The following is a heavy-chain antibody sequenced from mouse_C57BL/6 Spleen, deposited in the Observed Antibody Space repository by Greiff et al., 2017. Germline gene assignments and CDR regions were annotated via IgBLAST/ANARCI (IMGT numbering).Heavy chain of an antibody. Sequence: EVKLMESGGGLVQPGGSLSLSCAASGFTFTDYYMSWVRQPPGKALEWLGFIRNKANGYTTEYSASVKGRFTISRDNSQSILYLQMNALRAEDSATYYCARSGYDYDEDAMDYWGQGTSVTVSS. J-gene: IGHJ4*01. CDR2: IRNKANGYTT. CDR1: GFTFTDYY. D-gene: IGHD2-4*01. CDR3: ARSGYDYDEDAMDY. V-gene: IGHV7-3*01.